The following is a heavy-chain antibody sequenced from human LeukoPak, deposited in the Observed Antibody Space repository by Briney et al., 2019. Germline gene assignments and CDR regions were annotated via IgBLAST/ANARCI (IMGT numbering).Heavy chain of an antibody. D-gene: IGHD3-22*01. CDR3: ARDLTPHFSGNYYDAFDI. J-gene: IGHJ3*02. CDR1: GFTFSSYW. V-gene: IGHV3-74*01. Sequence: GGSLRLSCAASGFTFSSYWMHWVRQAPGKGLVWVSRIKSDGSTNYADSVKGRFTISRDNAKNSLYLQMNSLRPEDTAVYYCARDLTPHFSGNYYDAFDIWGQGTMVTVSS. CDR2: IKSDGST.